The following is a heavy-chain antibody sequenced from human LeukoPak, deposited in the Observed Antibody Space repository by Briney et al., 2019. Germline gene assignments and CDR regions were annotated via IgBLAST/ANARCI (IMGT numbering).Heavy chain of an antibody. CDR1: GGTFSSYA. V-gene: IGHV1-69*13. CDR2: IIPLFGTA. D-gene: IGHD3-10*01. J-gene: IGHJ6*02. CDR3: ASFKRFGENYYYGMDV. Sequence: SVKVSCKASGGTFSSYAISWVRQAPGQGLEWMGGIIPLFGTADYAQKLQGRVTITADESTSTAYMELSSLRFGDTAVYYCASFKRFGENYYYGMDVWGQGTTVTVSS.